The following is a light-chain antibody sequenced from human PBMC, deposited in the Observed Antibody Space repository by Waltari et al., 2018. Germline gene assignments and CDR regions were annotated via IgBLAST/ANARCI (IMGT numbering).Light chain of an antibody. CDR2: WAS. Sequence: DIVMTQSPDSLAVSLGERAAINCQSTQTVLYSSNNKNYLAWYQQTPGQPPKLLIYWASTRESGVPDRFSGSGSGTHFTLTISSLQAEDVAVYYCQQYYSSVTFGGGTKVEIK. J-gene: IGKJ4*01. V-gene: IGKV4-1*01. CDR3: QQYYSSVT. CDR1: QTVLYSSNNKNY.